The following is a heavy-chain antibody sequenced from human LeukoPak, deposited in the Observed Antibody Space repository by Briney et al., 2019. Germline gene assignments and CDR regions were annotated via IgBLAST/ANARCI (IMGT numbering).Heavy chain of an antibody. CDR2: ISVSATNT. J-gene: IGHJ1*01. Sequence: SEGSLRLSCAASGFTFSSFDMTWVRQAPGKGLEWVSTISVSATNTYYADSVKGRFTISRDNSKNTLYLQMNSLRADDTAVYYCATITSMRVVLISWGQGTLVTVSS. V-gene: IGHV3-23*01. CDR1: GFTFSSFD. CDR3: ATITSMRVVLIS. D-gene: IGHD3-22*01.